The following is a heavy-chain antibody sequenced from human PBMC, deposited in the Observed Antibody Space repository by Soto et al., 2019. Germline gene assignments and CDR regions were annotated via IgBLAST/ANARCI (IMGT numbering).Heavy chain of an antibody. CDR2: IIRDGSST. J-gene: IGHJ6*02. CDR1: GFTFSSYW. CDR3: GRGGSGIYGMDI. Sequence: EVQLVESGGGLVQPGGSLRLACAASGFTFSSYWMHWVRQAPGKGLVWISRIIRDGSSTNYADSVKGRFTISRDNAKNTLYPEINSLRAVDTAVYFCGRGGSGIYGMDIWGQGTMVIVSS. V-gene: IGHV3-74*01. D-gene: IGHD6-13*01.